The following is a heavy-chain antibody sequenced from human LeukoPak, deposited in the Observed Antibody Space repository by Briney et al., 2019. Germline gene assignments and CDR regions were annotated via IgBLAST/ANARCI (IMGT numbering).Heavy chain of an antibody. Sequence: ASVKVSCKASGHTLTEISMHWVRQAAGKGFEWMGGVDPEDGETIYAQKFQGRVTMTDDPSTDTAYMELSSLRSEDTAVYYCVTHFDSSGPDAFDIWGQGTMVTLSS. CDR1: GHTLTEIS. CDR3: VTHFDSSGPDAFDI. D-gene: IGHD3-22*01. J-gene: IGHJ3*02. V-gene: IGHV1-24*01. CDR2: VDPEDGET.